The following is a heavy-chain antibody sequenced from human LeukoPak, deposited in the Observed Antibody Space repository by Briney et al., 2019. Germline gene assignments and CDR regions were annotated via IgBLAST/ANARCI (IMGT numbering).Heavy chain of an antibody. CDR1: GGSISSSSYY. D-gene: IGHD2-2*02. CDR2: IYYSGST. CDR3: ARHWRVVVVPAAIPYMDV. V-gene: IGHV4-39*01. Sequence: PSETLSLTCTVSGGSISSSSYYWGWIRQPPGKGLEWIGSIYYSGSTYYNPSLKSRVTISVDTSKNQFSLKLSSVTAADTAVYYCARHWRVVVVPAAIPYMDVWGKGTTVTVSS. J-gene: IGHJ6*03.